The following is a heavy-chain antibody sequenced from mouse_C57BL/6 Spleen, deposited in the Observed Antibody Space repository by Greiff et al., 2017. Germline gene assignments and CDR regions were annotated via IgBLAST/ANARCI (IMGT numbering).Heavy chain of an antibody. CDR3: ARPSYDGYYGYFDV. D-gene: IGHD2-3*01. J-gene: IGHJ1*03. CDR2: IDPSDSYT. CDR1: GYTFTSYW. Sequence: QVQLKQPGAELVMPGASVKLSCKASGYTFTSYWMHWVKQRPGQGLEWIGEIDPSDSYTNYNQKFKGKSTLTVDKSSSTAYMQLSSLTSEDSAVYYCARPSYDGYYGYFDVWGTGTTVTVSS. V-gene: IGHV1-69*01.